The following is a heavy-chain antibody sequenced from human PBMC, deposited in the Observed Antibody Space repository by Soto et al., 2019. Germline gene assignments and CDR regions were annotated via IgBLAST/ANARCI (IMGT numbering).Heavy chain of an antibody. Sequence: QVQLVESGGGLVKPGGSLRLSCAASGFTFSDYYMSWIRQAPGKGLEWVSYISSSSSYTNYADSVKGRFTISRDNAQNALYLQMSSLRAEDTAVYYCARDHHRYSGYDYVDYWGQGTLVTVSS. V-gene: IGHV3-11*05. D-gene: IGHD5-12*01. CDR1: GFTFSDYY. CDR3: ARDHHRYSGYDYVDY. CDR2: ISSSSSYT. J-gene: IGHJ4*02.